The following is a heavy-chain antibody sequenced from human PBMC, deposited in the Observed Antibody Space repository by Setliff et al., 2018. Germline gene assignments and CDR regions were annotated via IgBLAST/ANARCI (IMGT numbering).Heavy chain of an antibody. D-gene: IGHD6-19*01. CDR2: IYPGDSHT. Sequence: PGESLKISCKDSGYSFSNFWIGWVRQMPGKGLEWMGIIYPGDSHTRYNPSLKSRVTISADTSKNQFSLKVSSVTAADMAVYYCAREQWLDPPGYYYMDVWAKGTTVTVSS. J-gene: IGHJ6*03. CDR1: GYSFSNFW. V-gene: IGHV5-51*01. CDR3: AREQWLDPPGYYYMDV.